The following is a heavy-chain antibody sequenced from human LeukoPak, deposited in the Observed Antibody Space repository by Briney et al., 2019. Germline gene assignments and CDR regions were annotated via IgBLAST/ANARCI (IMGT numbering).Heavy chain of an antibody. CDR1: GFTFDDYA. CDR3: AKDSSPYGSGSYD. CDR2: ISGDGGST. D-gene: IGHD3-10*01. V-gene: IGHV3-43*02. J-gene: IGHJ4*02. Sequence: PGGSLRLSCAAYGFTFDDYAMHWVRQAPGKGLEWVSLISGDGGSTYYADSVKGRFTISRDNGKNSLYLQMNSLRTEDTALYYCAKDSSPYGSGSYDWGQGTLVTVSS.